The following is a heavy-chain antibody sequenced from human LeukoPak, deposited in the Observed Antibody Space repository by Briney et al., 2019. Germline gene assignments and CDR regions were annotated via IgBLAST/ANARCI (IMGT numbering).Heavy chain of an antibody. CDR2: IYYSGST. CDR3: ARVGYGDYGADY. D-gene: IGHD4-17*01. Sequence: SETLSLTCTVFGGSISSYYWTWIRQPPGKGLEWIGYIYYSGSTNYNPSLKSRVTISVDTSKNQFSLMLSSVTAADTAVYYCARVGYGDYGADYWGQGTLVTVSS. CDR1: GGSISSYY. J-gene: IGHJ4*02. V-gene: IGHV4-59*01.